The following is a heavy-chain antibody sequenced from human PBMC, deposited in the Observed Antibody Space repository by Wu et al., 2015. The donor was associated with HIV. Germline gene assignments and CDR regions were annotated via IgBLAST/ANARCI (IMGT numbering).Heavy chain of an antibody. D-gene: IGHD1-20*01. J-gene: IGHJ4*02. CDR3: VRDTPLTGQT. V-gene: IGHV1-69*12. CDR1: GGIFSNFG. Sequence: QVQLEQSGAEMKKPGSSMKVSCKASGGIFSNFGVSWVRQAPGRGPEWLGGIIPMFKTPNYARDLRGRVTISADESANTVYLELRGLRFGDTAVYFCVRDTPLTGQTWGLGTLVTVSS. CDR2: IIPMFKTP.